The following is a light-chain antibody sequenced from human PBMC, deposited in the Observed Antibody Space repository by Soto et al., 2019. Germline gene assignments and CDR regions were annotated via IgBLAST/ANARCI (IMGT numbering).Light chain of an antibody. V-gene: IGKV1D-12*01. CDR2: ASS. Sequence: DIQMTQSPSSVSAYVGDTVTITCGASQGISSWLAWYQQKPGEAHKLLIYASSILQNEVPSRFSGSGSATDFTLTINSLQPEDYATYFCQQANSFPLTFGGGTRVEIK. J-gene: IGKJ4*01. CDR3: QQANSFPLT. CDR1: QGISSW.